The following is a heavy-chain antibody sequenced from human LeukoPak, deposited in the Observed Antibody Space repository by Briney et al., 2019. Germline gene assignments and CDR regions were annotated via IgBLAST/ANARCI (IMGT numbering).Heavy chain of an antibody. V-gene: IGHV4-59*08. Sequence: SETLSLTCTVSGGSISSYYWSWIRQPPGKGLEWIGYIYYSGSTNYNPSLKSRVTISVDTSKNQFSLKLSSVTAADTAVYYCARASYGGSYFDYWGQGTLVTVSS. CDR3: ARASYGGSYFDY. CDR2: IYYSGST. D-gene: IGHD4-23*01. J-gene: IGHJ4*02. CDR1: GGSISSYY.